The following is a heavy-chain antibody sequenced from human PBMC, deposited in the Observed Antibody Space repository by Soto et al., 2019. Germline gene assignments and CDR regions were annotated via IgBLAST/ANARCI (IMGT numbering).Heavy chain of an antibody. D-gene: IGHD3-16*01. CDR1: GFMFSAYT. J-gene: IGHJ1*01. Sequence: GRPLRLSCAASGFMFSAYTMNWVRQAPGKGLEWLSSISDDSSYIDYADSLRGRFTVSRDNARNSLYLQIDSQGVEDTAVYYCATPYYFNHWGPGTLVTVSS. CDR2: ISDDSSYI. V-gene: IGHV3-21*06. CDR3: ATPYYFNH.